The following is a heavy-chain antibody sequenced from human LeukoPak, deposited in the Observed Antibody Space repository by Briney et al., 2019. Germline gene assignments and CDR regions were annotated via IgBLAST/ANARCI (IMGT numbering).Heavy chain of an antibody. CDR1: GGSFRGYY. J-gene: IGHJ3*02. V-gene: IGHV4-34*01. CDR3: ASAMIGVPDDAFDT. CDR2: INHSGST. D-gene: IGHD3-22*01. Sequence: NPSETLSLTCAVYGGSFRGYYWSWIRQPPGKGLEWNGEINHSGSTNYNPSLKSRVTISVDTSKNQFSLKLSSVTAADTAVYYCASAMIGVPDDAFDTWGQGTMATVSS.